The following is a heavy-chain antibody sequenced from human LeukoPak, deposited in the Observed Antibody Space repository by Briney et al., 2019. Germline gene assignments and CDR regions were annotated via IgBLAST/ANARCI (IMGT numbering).Heavy chain of an antibody. CDR2: IYYSGST. Sequence: PSETLSLTCTVSGGSISSYYWSWIRQPPGKGLEWIGYIYYSGSTNYNPSLKSRVTISVDTSKNQFSLKLSSVTAADTAVCYCARVSYDILTGTYYYYYYMDVWGKGTTVTISS. CDR1: GGSISSYY. CDR3: ARVSYDILTGTYYYYYYMDV. D-gene: IGHD3-9*01. V-gene: IGHV4-59*01. J-gene: IGHJ6*03.